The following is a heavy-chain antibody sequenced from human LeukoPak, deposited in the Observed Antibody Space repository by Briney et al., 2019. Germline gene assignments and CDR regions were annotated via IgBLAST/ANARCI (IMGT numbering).Heavy chain of an antibody. CDR2: ISSSGSTI. V-gene: IGHV3-48*03. Sequence: GGSLRLSCAASGFTFSSYEMNWVRQAPGKGLEWVSCISSSGSTIYYADSVKGRFTISRDNAKNSPYLQMNSLRAEDTAVYYWARVFSYYYDSSDPSMVWGQGTMVTVSS. CDR1: GFTFSSYE. J-gene: IGHJ3*01. CDR3: ARVFSYYYDSSDPSMV. D-gene: IGHD3-22*01.